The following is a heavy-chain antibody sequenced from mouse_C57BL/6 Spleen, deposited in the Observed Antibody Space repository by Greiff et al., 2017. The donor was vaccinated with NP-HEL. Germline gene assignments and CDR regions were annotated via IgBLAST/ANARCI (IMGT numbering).Heavy chain of an antibody. J-gene: IGHJ1*01. V-gene: IGHV1-7*01. D-gene: IGHD1-1*01. Sequence: VQLQQSGAELAKPGASVKLSCKASGYTFTSSWMHWVKQRPGQGLEWIGYINPSSGYTKYNQKFKDKATLTADKSSSTSYMQLSSLTYEASAVYYCARSGGNYYGGSSHWYFDVWGPGTTVTVSS. CDR3: ARSGGNYYGGSSHWYFDV. CDR2: INPSSGYT. CDR1: GYTFTSSW.